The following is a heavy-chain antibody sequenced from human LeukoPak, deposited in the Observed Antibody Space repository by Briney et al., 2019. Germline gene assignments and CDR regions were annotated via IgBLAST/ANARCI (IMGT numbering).Heavy chain of an antibody. Sequence: VASVKVSCKASGYTFTGYHMHWVRQTPGQGLEWMGWINPNSGGTNYAQKFQGRVTMTRDTSISTAYMELSRLRSDDTAVYYCARDPSAEQLPYYYYYYMDVWGKGTTVTVSS. CDR2: INPNSGGT. V-gene: IGHV1-2*02. CDR3: ARDPSAEQLPYYYYYYMDV. CDR1: GYTFTGYH. J-gene: IGHJ6*03. D-gene: IGHD2-2*01.